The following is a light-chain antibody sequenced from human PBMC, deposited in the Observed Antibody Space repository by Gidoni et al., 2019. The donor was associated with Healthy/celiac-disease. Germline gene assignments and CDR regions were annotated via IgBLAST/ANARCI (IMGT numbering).Light chain of an antibody. J-gene: IGKJ1*01. CDR2: DAS. Sequence: DIQMTPSPSTLSASVGDRVTITCRARQSISSWLAWYQQKTGKAPKLLIYDASSLERGVPSRCSGSGCGTEVTLTISSRQPDDVATYYCQQYNSYYRTFGQGTKVEIK. CDR1: QSISSW. V-gene: IGKV1-5*01. CDR3: QQYNSYYRT.